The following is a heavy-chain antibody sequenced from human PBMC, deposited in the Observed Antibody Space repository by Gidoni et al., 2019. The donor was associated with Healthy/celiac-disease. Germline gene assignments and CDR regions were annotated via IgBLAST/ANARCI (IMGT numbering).Heavy chain of an antibody. D-gene: IGHD6-13*01. CDR2: ISSSSSTI. Sequence: EVQLVEYGGGLVQPGGSLRLSCAASVFTFSSYSRNWVRQAPGKGLEWVSYISSSSSTIYYADSVKGRFTISRDNAKNSLYLQMNSLRDEDTAVYYCARDYAAAGTGAAVDYWGQGTLVTVSS. V-gene: IGHV3-48*02. CDR3: ARDYAAAGTGAAVDY. CDR1: VFTFSSYS. J-gene: IGHJ4*02.